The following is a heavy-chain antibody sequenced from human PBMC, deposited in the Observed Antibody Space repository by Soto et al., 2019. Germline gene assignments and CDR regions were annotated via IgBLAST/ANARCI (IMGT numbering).Heavy chain of an antibody. Sequence: QVQLVQSWAAVKKPGSSVKVSCKASGGTFSSYAISWVRQAPGQGLEWMGGIIPIFGTANYAQKFQGRVTITADESTSTAYMELSSLRSEDTAVYYCARAPGGYYQGYYGMDVWGQGTTVTVSS. V-gene: IGHV1-69*01. J-gene: IGHJ6*02. CDR1: GGTFSSYA. CDR2: IIPIFGTA. D-gene: IGHD3-22*01. CDR3: ARAPGGYYQGYYGMDV.